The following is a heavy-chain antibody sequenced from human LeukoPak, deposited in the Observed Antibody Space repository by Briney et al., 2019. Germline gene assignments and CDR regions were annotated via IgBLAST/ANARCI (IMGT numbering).Heavy chain of an antibody. Sequence: GGSLRLSCAASGFTFSGYWMSWVRQAPGKGLEWAASIKQDESEKYYVDSVKGRVTISRDNARNSQYLQMNSLRAEDTAMYYCARVGWINVVVPAATPLDYWGQGTPVTVSS. V-gene: IGHV3-7*01. CDR1: GFTFSGYW. CDR2: IKQDESEK. CDR3: ARVGWINVVVPAATPLDY. J-gene: IGHJ4*02. D-gene: IGHD2-2*01.